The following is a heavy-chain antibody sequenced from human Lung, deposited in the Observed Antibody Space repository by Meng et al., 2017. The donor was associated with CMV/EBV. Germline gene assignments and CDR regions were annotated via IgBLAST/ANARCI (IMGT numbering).Heavy chain of an antibody. D-gene: IGHD3-3*01. CDR1: GYNFTNYW. Sequence: GEXXKISCRGSGYNFTNYWIGWVRQMPGKGLEWMGIIFPADPDTRYSPSFQGQVTITADKSISTAYLQWSSLKASDTAIYYCARLDFWSGYHQKGVLGTEKLQYWXQGTLVTVSS. CDR3: ARLDFWSGYHQKGVLGTEKLQY. CDR2: IFPADPDT. V-gene: IGHV5-51*01. J-gene: IGHJ1*01.